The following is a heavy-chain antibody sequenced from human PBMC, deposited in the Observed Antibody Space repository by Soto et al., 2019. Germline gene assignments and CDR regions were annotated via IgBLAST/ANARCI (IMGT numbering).Heavy chain of an antibody. Sequence: EVQLVESGGDLVQPGRSLRLSCAASGFTFGDYAMHWVRQAPGKGLEWVSGISWKSGSIGYEDSVKGRFTISRDNAKNSLYLQMNSLRSEDTALYYCAKSTGGTANGLDVWGQGTTVTVSS. CDR2: ISWKSGSI. CDR1: GFTFGDYA. V-gene: IGHV3-9*01. D-gene: IGHD2-8*02. CDR3: AKSTGGTANGLDV. J-gene: IGHJ6*02.